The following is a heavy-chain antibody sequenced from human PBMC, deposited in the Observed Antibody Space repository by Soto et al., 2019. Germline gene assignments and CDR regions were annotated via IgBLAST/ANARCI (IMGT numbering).Heavy chain of an antibody. Sequence: GASVKVSCKASGYTFTNYGISWVRQAPGQGLEWMGWINVYNGNTNYAQKLQGRVTMTTDTSTSTAYMELRSLRSDDTAVYYCARDPSYYGMDVWGQGTTVTVSS. V-gene: IGHV1-18*01. CDR2: INVYNGNT. CDR3: ARDPSYYGMDV. CDR1: GYTFTNYG. J-gene: IGHJ6*02.